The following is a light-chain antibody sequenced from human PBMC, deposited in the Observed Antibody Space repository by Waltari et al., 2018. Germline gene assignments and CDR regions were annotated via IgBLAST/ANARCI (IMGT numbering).Light chain of an antibody. CDR2: GAS. CDR3: QHYGTSYT. V-gene: IGKV3-20*01. Sequence: EIVLTQSPGTLSLSPGEGVTLSCRASQSVHGTYLAWYQQKPGQAPRLLIYGASNRATGTPHRFSGSGSGTFFTLTITGLEPEDFAVYYCQHYGTSYTFGQGTKLEI. CDR1: QSVHGTY. J-gene: IGKJ2*01.